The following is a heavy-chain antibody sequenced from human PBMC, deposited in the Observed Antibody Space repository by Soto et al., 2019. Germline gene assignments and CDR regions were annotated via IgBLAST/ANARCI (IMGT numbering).Heavy chain of an antibody. D-gene: IGHD2-2*01. J-gene: IGHJ6*02. V-gene: IGHV1-2*04. CDR3: ARASPGCCISTSCHEDYYYGMDV. CDR2: INPNSGGT. Sequence: ASVKVSCKASGYTFIRYGITWVRQAPGQGLEWMGWINPNSGGTNYAQKFQGWVTMTRDTSISTAYMELSRPRSDDTAVYYCARASPGCCISTSCHEDYYYGMDVWGQGTTVTVSS. CDR1: GYTFIRYG.